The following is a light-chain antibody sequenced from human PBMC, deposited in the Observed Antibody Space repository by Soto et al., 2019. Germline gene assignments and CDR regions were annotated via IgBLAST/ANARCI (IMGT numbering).Light chain of an antibody. CDR2: GAS. CDR3: QQYGSSPPWT. CDR1: QSVSSSY. Sequence: EIVLTPSPGTLSFSPGERATLSCRARQSVSSSYLAWYQQKPGQAPRLLIYGASSRATGIPDRFSGSGSGTGFTLSISRLEPEDFAVYYCQQYGSSPPWTFGQGTKVDIK. J-gene: IGKJ1*01. V-gene: IGKV3-20*01.